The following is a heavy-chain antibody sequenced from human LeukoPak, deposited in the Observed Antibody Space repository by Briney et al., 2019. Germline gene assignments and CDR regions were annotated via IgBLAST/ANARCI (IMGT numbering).Heavy chain of an antibody. V-gene: IGHV3-23*01. CDR2: ISGSGGST. CDR3: AKDPPLYDFWSGYYSRFDP. D-gene: IGHD3-3*01. CDR1: GFTFSSYA. J-gene: IGHJ5*02. Sequence: PGGSLRLSCAASGFTFSSYAMSWVRQAPGKGLEWVSAISGSGGSTYYADSVKGRFTISRDNSKNTLYLQMNSLRAEDTAVYYCAKDPPLYDFWSGYYSRFDPWGQGTLVTVSS.